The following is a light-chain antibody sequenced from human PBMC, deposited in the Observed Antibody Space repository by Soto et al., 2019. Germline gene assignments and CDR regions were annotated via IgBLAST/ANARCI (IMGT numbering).Light chain of an antibody. V-gene: IGKV3-20*01. CDR3: EQYGSSPRT. Sequence: EIVLTQSPGTLSLSPGERATLFCRASQSVTSNYFAWYQQKPGQAPRLLIYGISDRATGIQDRFSGSGSGTDFTLTIRRLEPEDFAVYYCEQYGSSPRTFGQGTKVDIK. CDR1: QSVTSNY. CDR2: GIS. J-gene: IGKJ1*01.